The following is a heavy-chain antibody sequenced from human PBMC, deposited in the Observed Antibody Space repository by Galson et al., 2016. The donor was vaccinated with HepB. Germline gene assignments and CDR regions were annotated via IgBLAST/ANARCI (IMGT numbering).Heavy chain of an antibody. CDR3: ASVNYDFSGMDV. CDR1: GGSINSYY. CDR2: IYFTGST. J-gene: IGHJ6*02. D-gene: IGHD3-3*01. V-gene: IGHV4-59*01. Sequence: ETLSLTCTVSGGSINSYYWSWIRQPPGKGLEWIGYIYFTGSTNSNPSLRSRVTISVDTSQNQFSLKLRSVTAADTAIYYCASVNYDFSGMDVWGQGTTVTVSS.